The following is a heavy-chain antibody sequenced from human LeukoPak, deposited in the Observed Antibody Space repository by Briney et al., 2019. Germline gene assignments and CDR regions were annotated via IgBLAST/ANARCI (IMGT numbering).Heavy chain of an antibody. J-gene: IGHJ4*02. V-gene: IGHV3-74*01. CDR2: IISDGSIT. D-gene: IGHD5-24*01. Sequence: GGSLRLSCAASGFTFTNDWMHWVRQAPGKGLVWVSRIISDGSITCYADSVKGRFTISRDNAKNSLYLQMNSLRAEDTAVYYCARSKWLQYSEGSFDYWGQGTLVTVSS. CDR3: ARSKWLQYSEGSFDY. CDR1: GFTFTNDW.